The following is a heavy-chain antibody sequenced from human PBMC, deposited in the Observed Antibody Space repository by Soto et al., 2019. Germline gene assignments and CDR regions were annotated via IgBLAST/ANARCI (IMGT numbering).Heavy chain of an antibody. D-gene: IGHD1-1*01. CDR1: GGSISSYY. Sequence: SETLSLTCTVSGGSISSYYWSWIRQPPGKGLEWIGYIYYSGSTNYNPSLKSRVTISVDTSKNQFSLKLSSVTAADTAVYYCARGGLGGEPNWTHEGGYYMDVWGKGTTVTVSS. J-gene: IGHJ6*03. V-gene: IGHV4-59*01. CDR2: IYYSGST. CDR3: ARGGLGGEPNWTHEGGYYMDV.